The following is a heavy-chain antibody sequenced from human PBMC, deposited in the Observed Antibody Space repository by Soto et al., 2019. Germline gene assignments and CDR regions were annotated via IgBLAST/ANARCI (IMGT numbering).Heavy chain of an antibody. Sequence: PGGSLRLSCAASGFTFSSYAMSWVRQAPGKGLEWVSAISGSGGSTYYADSVKGRFTISRDNSKNTLYLQMNSLRAEDTAVYYCAKDGPAYYDFWSGYDAFDIWGQGTMVTVSS. D-gene: IGHD3-3*01. CDR1: GFTFSSYA. J-gene: IGHJ3*02. CDR3: AKDGPAYYDFWSGYDAFDI. V-gene: IGHV3-23*01. CDR2: ISGSGGST.